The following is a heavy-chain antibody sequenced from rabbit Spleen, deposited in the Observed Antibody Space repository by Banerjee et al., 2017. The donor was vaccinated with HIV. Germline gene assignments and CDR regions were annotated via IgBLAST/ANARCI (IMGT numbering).Heavy chain of an antibody. D-gene: IGHD1-1*01. CDR1: GFSFRSYYY. Sequence: QAQLVASGGGLVQPEGSLTLTCTASGFSFRSYYYMCWVSQAPGKGLEWNACISTGSGSTYYASWAKGRFTISKTSSTVDLKMTSLTAADTATYFCARGDSVTFVKLWGPGTLVTVS. CDR2: ISTGSGST. J-gene: IGHJ4*01. V-gene: IGHV1S45*01. CDR3: ARGDSVTFVKL.